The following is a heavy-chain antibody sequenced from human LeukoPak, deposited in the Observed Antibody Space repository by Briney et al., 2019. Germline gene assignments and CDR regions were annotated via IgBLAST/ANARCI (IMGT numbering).Heavy chain of an antibody. Sequence: SETLSLTCTVSGGSISSYYWSWIRQPPGKGLEWIGYIYYSGSNNYNPSLKSRVTISVDPSKNQFSLKLSSVTAADTAVYYCARVRWVTAMVTGPYFDYWGQGTLVTVSS. V-gene: IGHV4-59*01. J-gene: IGHJ4*02. D-gene: IGHD5-18*01. CDR2: IYYSGSN. CDR3: ARVRWVTAMVTGPYFDY. CDR1: GGSISSYY.